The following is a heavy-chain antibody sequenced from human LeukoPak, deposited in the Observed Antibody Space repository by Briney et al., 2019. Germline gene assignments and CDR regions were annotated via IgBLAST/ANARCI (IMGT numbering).Heavy chain of an antibody. J-gene: IGHJ4*02. CDR3: VKVHFSSMWTLDY. CDR1: GFTFSDYA. Sequence: PGGSLRLSCSASGFTFSDYAMHWVRQAPGKGLEYVSAIGSSGGSTHYTDSLKVRVTISRDNSKNTLFLQMSSLTVDDTAVYYCVKVHFSSMWTLDYWGQGALVTVSS. CDR2: IGSSGGST. D-gene: IGHD6-13*01. V-gene: IGHV3-64D*09.